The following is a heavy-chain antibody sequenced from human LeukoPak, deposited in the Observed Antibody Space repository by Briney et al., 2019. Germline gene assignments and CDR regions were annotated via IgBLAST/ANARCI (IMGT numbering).Heavy chain of an antibody. J-gene: IGHJ6*04. Sequence: AGGSLRLSCAASGFTFSSYWMSWVRQAPGKGLEWVANIKQDGSEKYYVDSVKGRFTISRDNAKNSLYLQMNSLRAEDTAVYYCARHTQPGYGDYASWYYYGMDVWGKGTTVTVSS. CDR2: IKQDGSEK. CDR1: GFTFSSYW. D-gene: IGHD4-17*01. V-gene: IGHV3-7*03. CDR3: ARHTQPGYGDYASWYYYGMDV.